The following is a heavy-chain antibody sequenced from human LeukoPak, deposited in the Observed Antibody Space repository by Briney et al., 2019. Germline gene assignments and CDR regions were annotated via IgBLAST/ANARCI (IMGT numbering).Heavy chain of an antibody. CDR2: ISYSGNT. J-gene: IGHJ4*02. V-gene: IGHV4-59*08. D-gene: IGHD1-14*01. CDR3: ARHNPKSLGNFDY. Sequence: TASETLSLTCTVSGDFVSSDYWSWIRQPPGKGLEWIAYISYSGNTNYNPSLKSRVTISVDTSRNQVSLKLKSVTAADTAVFYCARHNPKSLGNFDYWGRGTLVSVSS. CDR1: GDFVSSDY.